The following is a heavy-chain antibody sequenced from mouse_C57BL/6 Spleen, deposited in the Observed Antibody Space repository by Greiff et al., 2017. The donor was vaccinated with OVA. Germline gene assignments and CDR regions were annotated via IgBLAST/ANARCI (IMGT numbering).Heavy chain of an antibody. CDR3: AKSWDRAWYAY. Sequence: VHLVESGPGLVAPSQSLSITCTVSGFSLTSYGVSWVRQPPGKGLEWLGVIWGDGSTNYHSALISRLGISKDNSKSQVFLKLNSLQTDDTTTYYCAKSWDRAWYAYWGQGTLVTVSA. CDR2: IWGDGST. V-gene: IGHV2-3*01. J-gene: IGHJ3*01. CDR1: GFSLTSYG. D-gene: IGHD3-3*01.